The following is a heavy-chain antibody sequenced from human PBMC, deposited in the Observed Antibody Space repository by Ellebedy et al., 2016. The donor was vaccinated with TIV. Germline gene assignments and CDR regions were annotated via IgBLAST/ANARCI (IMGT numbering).Heavy chain of an antibody. CDR3: ATGQRGGVVPPYYYYYYMDV. CDR1: GGTFSSYA. J-gene: IGHJ6*03. Sequence: SVKVSXXASGGTFSSYAISWVRQAPGQGLEWMGGIIPIFGTANYAQKFQGRVTITADESTSTAYMGLSSLRSEDTAVYYCATGQRGGVVPPYYYYYYMDVWGKGTTVTVSS. D-gene: IGHD2-8*02. V-gene: IGHV1-69*13. CDR2: IIPIFGTA.